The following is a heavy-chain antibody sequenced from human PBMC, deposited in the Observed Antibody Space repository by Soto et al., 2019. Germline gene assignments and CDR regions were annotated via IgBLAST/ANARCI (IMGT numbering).Heavy chain of an antibody. J-gene: IGHJ6*02. CDR1: GFTFSNFA. V-gene: IGHV3-23*01. CDR3: ARDLGAPGRGSAAGYYYHYGMDV. CDR2: ITGSTGTT. Sequence: EVQVLESGGGSVQPGGSLRLSCAASGFTFSNFAMSWVRHAPGKGLEWVSEITGSTGTTYYADSVKGRFIISRDNSKNTVHLQMNSLRGEDTAVYYCARDLGAPGRGSAAGYYYHYGMDVWGQGTTVTVSS. D-gene: IGHD2-2*01.